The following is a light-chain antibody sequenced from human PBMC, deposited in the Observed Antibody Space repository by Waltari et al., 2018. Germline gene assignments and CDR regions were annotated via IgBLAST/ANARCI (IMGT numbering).Light chain of an antibody. CDR1: SNDVGGYNS. CDR3: SSQSSNDVVL. J-gene: IGLJ2*01. V-gene: IGLV2-14*01. CDR2: DVS. Sequence: QSALTQPASVSGSPGQSVTIFCAGTSNDVGGYNSVSWYQGHPGQAPIVIIYDVSDRPSGVSDRFSGSKSGNTASLTISGLQAEDEADYYCSSQSSNDVVLFGGGTKLTVL.